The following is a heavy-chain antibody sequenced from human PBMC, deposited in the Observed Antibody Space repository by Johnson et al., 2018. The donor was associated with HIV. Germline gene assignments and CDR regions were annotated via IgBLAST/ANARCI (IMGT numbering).Heavy chain of an antibody. J-gene: IGHJ3*02. CDR3: AKEGITMEVDI. Sequence: QVQLVESGGGVVQPGRSLRLSCAASGFTFSSYAMHWVRQAPGKGLEWVAVIWFDGSNKHYADSVKGRFTISRDNSKNTLYLQMNSLRAEDTAVYYCAKEGITMEVDIWGQGTMVTVSS. CDR2: IWFDGSNK. D-gene: IGHD3-10*01. CDR1: GFTFSSYA. V-gene: IGHV3-33*06.